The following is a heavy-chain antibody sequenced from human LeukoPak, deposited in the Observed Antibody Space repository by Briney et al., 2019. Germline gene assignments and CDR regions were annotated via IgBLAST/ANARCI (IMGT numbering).Heavy chain of an antibody. Sequence: GGSLRLSCAASGFTFDDYGMTWVRQAPGKGLEWVSSINWNGDSTGYADSVKGRFTISRDNAKNSLYLQMNSLRAEDMALYYCAKAGCSSTSCYGNWFDPWGQGTLVTVSS. CDR1: GFTFDDYG. J-gene: IGHJ5*02. CDR2: INWNGDST. D-gene: IGHD2-2*01. V-gene: IGHV3-20*04. CDR3: AKAGCSSTSCYGNWFDP.